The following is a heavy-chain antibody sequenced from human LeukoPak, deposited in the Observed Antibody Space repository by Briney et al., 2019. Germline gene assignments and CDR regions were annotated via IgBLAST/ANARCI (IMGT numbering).Heavy chain of an antibody. V-gene: IGHV5-51*01. D-gene: IGHD6-19*01. CDR2: IYPGDSDA. CDR1: GYSFTNYW. Sequence: GESLKISCKGSGYSFTNYWIGWGRQMPGKGLKWMGIIYPGDSDARYSPSFQGQVTISADKSISTAYLQWSSLKASDTAMYYCARQRIYSSGWKLDYWGQGTLVTVSS. J-gene: IGHJ4*02. CDR3: ARQRIYSSGWKLDY.